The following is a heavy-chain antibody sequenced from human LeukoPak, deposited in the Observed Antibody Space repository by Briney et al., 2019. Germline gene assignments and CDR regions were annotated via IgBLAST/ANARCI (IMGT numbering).Heavy chain of an antibody. CDR2: INPNSGCT. V-gene: IGHV1-2*02. Sequence: GASVKVSCKASGYTFTGYYMHWVRQAPGQGLEWMGWINPNSGCTNYAQKFQGRVTMTRDTSISTAYMELSRLRSDDTAVYYCARVRAGLITMDAFDIWGQGTMVTVSS. J-gene: IGHJ3*02. CDR1: GYTFTGYY. D-gene: IGHD3-10*01. CDR3: ARVRAGLITMDAFDI.